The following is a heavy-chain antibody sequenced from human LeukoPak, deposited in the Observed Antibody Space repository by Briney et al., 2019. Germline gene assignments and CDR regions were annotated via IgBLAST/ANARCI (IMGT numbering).Heavy chain of an antibody. CDR3: ARVTSGEVGYYYYYYMDV. CDR1: GYTFTSYC. CDR2: ISAYNGNT. J-gene: IGHJ6*03. Sequence: ASVKVSCKASGYTFTSYCISWVRQAPGQGLEWMGWISAYNGNTNYAQKLQGRVTMTTDTSTSTAYMELRSLRSDDTAVYYCARVTSGEVGYYYYYYMDVWGKGTTVTVSS. D-gene: IGHD2-2*01. V-gene: IGHV1-18*01.